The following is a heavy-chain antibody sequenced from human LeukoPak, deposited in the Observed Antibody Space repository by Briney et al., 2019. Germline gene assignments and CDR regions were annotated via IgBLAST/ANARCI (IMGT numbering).Heavy chain of an antibody. CDR1: GFTFSSYA. CDR2: ISGSGGST. D-gene: IGHD6-13*01. Sequence: PGGSLRLSCAASGFTFSSYAMSWVRQAPGKGLEWVSAISGSGGSTYYADSVKGRFIISRDNSKNTLYLQMNSLRAEDTAVYYCAKDRSIAAAGTSDYWGQGTLVTVSS. J-gene: IGHJ4*02. V-gene: IGHV3-23*01. CDR3: AKDRSIAAAGTSDY.